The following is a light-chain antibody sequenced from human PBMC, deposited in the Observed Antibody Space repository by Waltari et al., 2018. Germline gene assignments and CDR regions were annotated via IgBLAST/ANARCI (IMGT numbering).Light chain of an antibody. J-gene: IGLJ2*01. CDR2: EVS. Sequence: QSALTQPRSVSGSPGQSVTISCTGTSSDVGGYNYVSWYQQHPGKAPKLMIYEVSKRPSGVPDRFSGSKSGNTASLTISGLQAEDEADYYCCSYAGSYTAHVVFGGGTKLTVL. CDR3: CSYAGSYTAHVV. V-gene: IGLV2-11*01. CDR1: SSDVGGYNY.